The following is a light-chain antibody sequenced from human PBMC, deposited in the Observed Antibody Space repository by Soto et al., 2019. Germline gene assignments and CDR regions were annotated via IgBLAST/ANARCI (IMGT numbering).Light chain of an antibody. J-gene: IGKJ5*01. CDR3: QQSYSTPIT. Sequence: DIQMTQSPSSLSASVGARVTITCRASQSISSYLNWYQQKPGKAHKPMIYAASSLQSGVPSRFSGSGSGTDLNLNISSLQREDFATYYCQQSYSTPITLGQGTRMEI. CDR1: QSISSY. V-gene: IGKV1-39*01. CDR2: AAS.